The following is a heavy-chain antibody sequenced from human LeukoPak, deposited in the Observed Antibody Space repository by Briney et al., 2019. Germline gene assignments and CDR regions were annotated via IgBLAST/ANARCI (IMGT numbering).Heavy chain of an antibody. J-gene: IGHJ3*02. Sequence: PSETLSLTCTVSGGSISSYYWSWIRQPPGKGLEWIGYIYYSGSTNYNPSLKSRVTISVDTSKNQFSLKLSSVTAADTAVYYCARVSSTGDDAFDIWGQGTMVTVSS. CDR2: IYYSGST. CDR3: ARVSSTGDDAFDI. CDR1: GGSISSYY. V-gene: IGHV4-59*01. D-gene: IGHD2-2*01.